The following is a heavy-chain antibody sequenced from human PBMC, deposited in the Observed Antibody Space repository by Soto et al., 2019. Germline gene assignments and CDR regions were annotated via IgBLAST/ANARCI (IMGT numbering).Heavy chain of an antibody. V-gene: IGHV1-24*01. CDR2: FDPEDGET. Sequence: GSLLKVSWKVSGYTLSERSMHWGRQNPGKGLEWMGGFDPEDGETIYAQKFQGRVTMTEDTSTDTAYMELSSLRSEDTAVYYCATDPWLEPAWSRGVKAAFDIWGQGTMVTVSS. J-gene: IGHJ3*02. CDR1: GYTLSERS. CDR3: ATDPWLEPAWSRGVKAAFDI. D-gene: IGHD1-1*01.